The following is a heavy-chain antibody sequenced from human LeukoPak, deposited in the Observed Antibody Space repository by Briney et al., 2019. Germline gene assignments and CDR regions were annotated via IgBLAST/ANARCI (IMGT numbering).Heavy chain of an antibody. CDR3: AADRDCGSSSCAPYNFDY. Sequence: GTSVKVSCKASGFTFTRSAIQWVRQARGQRLEWLGWIVVGSGDTDYAQKFQERVNITRDMSTSTAYMELSSLRPEDTAIYYCAADRDCGSSSCAPYNFDYWGQGTLVTVSS. CDR1: GFTFTRSA. CDR2: IVVGSGDT. V-gene: IGHV1-58*02. J-gene: IGHJ4*02. D-gene: IGHD2-2*01.